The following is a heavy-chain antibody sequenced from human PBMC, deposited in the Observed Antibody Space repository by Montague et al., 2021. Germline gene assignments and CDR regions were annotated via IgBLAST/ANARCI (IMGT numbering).Heavy chain of an antibody. J-gene: IGHJ5*02. V-gene: IGHV6-1*01. CDR2: TYYRSKWYN. Sequence: CAISGDSVSSNDATWNWSRQSPSRGLEGLGRTYYRSKWYNEYAISVKSRITVNPDTSKNQFSLLLNSVTPEDTAVYYCARGWQKRFDPWGQGALVTVSS. CDR3: ARGWQKRFDP. CDR1: GDSVSSNDAT. D-gene: IGHD5-24*01.